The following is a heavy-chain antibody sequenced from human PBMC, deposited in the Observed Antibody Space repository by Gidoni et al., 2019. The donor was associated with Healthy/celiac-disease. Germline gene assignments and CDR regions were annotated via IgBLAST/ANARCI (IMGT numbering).Heavy chain of an antibody. V-gene: IGHV3-30-3*01. CDR3: ARRGGGYSSGWYYFDY. Sequence: QVQLVESGGGVVQPGRSLRLSCAASGFTFSSYAMHWVRQAPGKGLGWVAVISYDGSKKYYADSGKGRFTISRDKSKNTLYLQMNSLRAEDTAVYYCARRGGGYSSGWYYFDYWGQGTLVTVSS. CDR1: GFTFSSYA. D-gene: IGHD6-19*01. J-gene: IGHJ4*02. CDR2: ISYDGSKK.